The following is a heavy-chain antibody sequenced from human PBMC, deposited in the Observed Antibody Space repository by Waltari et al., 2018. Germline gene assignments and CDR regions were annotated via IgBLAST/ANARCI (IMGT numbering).Heavy chain of an antibody. D-gene: IGHD2-15*01. CDR3: ASGAAPPYYYYGMDV. V-gene: IGHV4-61*02. J-gene: IGHJ6*02. CDR2: IYTSGST. Sequence: QVQLQESGPGLVKPSQTLSLTCTVSGGSISSGSYYWSWIRQPAGKGLEWIGRIYTSGSTNYNPSLKRRVTISVDTSKNQFALKLSSVTAADTAVYYCASGAAPPYYYYGMDVWGQGTTVTVSS. CDR1: GGSISSGSYY.